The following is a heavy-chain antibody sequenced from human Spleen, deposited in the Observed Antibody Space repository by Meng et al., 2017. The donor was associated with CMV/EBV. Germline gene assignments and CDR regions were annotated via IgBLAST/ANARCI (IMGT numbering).Heavy chain of an antibody. J-gene: IGHJ4*02. CDR3: ARHFDYRNYFDY. CDR1: GGSISSNSYY. CDR2: IYYSGST. Sequence: SETLSLTCTVSGGSISSNSYYWGWIRQPPGKGLEWIGSIYYSGSTYYNPSLKSRVTISVDTSKNQFSLKLSSVTAADTAVYYCARHFDYRNYFDYWGQGTLVTVSS. V-gene: IGHV4-39*01. D-gene: IGHD3-9*01.